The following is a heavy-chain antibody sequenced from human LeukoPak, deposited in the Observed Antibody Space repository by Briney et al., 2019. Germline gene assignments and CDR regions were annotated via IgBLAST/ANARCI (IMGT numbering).Heavy chain of an antibody. CDR3: ARTTEGGYSYGYFYYYYMDV. D-gene: IGHD5-18*01. CDR1: GGSISSYY. V-gene: IGHV4-59*01. J-gene: IGHJ6*03. Sequence: SETLSLTCTVSGGSISSYYWSWIRQPPGKGLEWIAYIYYSGSTNYKSSLKSRVTTSVDTSKNQFSLKLSSVTAADTAVYYCARTTEGGYSYGYFYYYYMDVWGKGTTVTISS. CDR2: IYYSGST.